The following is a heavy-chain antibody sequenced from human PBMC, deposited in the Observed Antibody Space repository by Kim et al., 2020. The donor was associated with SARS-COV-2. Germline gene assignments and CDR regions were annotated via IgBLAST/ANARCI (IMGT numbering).Heavy chain of an antibody. V-gene: IGHV4-61*01. D-gene: IGHD3-16*01. CDR1: GGSVSSGSFY. CDR2: IYYSGST. CDR3: ARTPFLRAQYSRYYFDY. J-gene: IGHJ4*02. Sequence: SETLSLTCTVSGGSVSSGSFYWSWIRQPPGKGLEWIGYIYYSGSTNYNPSLKSRVTISVDTSKNQFPLKLSSVTAADTAVYYCARTPFLRAQYSRYYFDYWGQGTLVTVSS.